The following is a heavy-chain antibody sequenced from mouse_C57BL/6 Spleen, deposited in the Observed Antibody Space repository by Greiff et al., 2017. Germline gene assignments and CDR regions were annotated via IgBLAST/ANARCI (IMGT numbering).Heavy chain of an antibody. Sequence: EVKLVESGGGLVKPGGSLKLSCAASGFTFSSYAMSWVRQTPEKRLAWVATISDCGSYTYYPDNVKGRFTISGDNAKNNLYLQMSHLKSEDTAMYYCARRRNYYAMDYWGQGTSVTVSS. J-gene: IGHJ4*01. V-gene: IGHV5-4*03. CDR1: GFTFSSYA. CDR3: ARRRNYYAMDY. CDR2: ISDCGSYT.